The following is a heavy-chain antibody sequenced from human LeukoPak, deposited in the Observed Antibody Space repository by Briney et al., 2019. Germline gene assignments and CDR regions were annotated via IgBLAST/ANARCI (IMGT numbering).Heavy chain of an antibody. V-gene: IGHV4-31*03. CDR1: GGSLSSGVYY. CDR3: TRASSRATGYVTWFDP. J-gene: IGHJ5*02. Sequence: SETLSLTCTVSGGSLSSGVYYWTWIRQHPGKGLEWIGYVDYSGSTYYNPTLKSRVTISVDTSKNQFSLRLTSVTAADTAVYYCTRASSRATGYVTWFDPWGQGTLVTVSS. CDR2: VDYSGST. D-gene: IGHD3-16*01.